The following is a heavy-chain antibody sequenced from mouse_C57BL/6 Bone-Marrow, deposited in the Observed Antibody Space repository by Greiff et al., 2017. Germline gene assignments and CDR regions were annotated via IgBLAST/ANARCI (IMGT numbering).Heavy chain of an antibody. CDR2: IYPGGGYT. CDR1: GYTFTNYW. CDR3: ARGIYYDYDDYAMDY. D-gene: IGHD2-4*01. V-gene: IGHV1-63*01. J-gene: IGHJ4*01. Sequence: QVQLQQSGAELVRPGTSVKMSCKASGYTFTNYWIGWAKQRPGHGLEWIGDIYPGGGYTNYNEKFKGKATLTADKSSSTAYMQFSSLTSEDSAIYYCARGIYYDYDDYAMDYWGQGTSVTVSS.